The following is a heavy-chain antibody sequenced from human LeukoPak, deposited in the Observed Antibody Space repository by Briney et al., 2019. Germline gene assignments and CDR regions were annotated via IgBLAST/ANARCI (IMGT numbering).Heavy chain of an antibody. CDR1: GFTFSSNS. CDR2: ISGSGDST. V-gene: IGHV3-23*01. Sequence: LPGGSLRLSCAASGFTFSSNSMTWVRQTPGKGLEWVSGISGSGDSTFYADSVKGRFTISRDNSKNTLYLQMNSLRAEDTAVYYCGKGGYDFVWGSLDYWGQGTLVTVSS. CDR3: GKGGYDFVWGSLDY. D-gene: IGHD3-16*01. J-gene: IGHJ4*02.